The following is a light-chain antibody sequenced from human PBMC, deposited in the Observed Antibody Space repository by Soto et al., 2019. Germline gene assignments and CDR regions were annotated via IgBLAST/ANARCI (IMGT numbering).Light chain of an antibody. CDR2: GAS. CDR1: QSVSSN. J-gene: IGKJ1*01. CDR3: QQYNNWPPA. Sequence: EIVMTQSPATLSVSPGERATLSCRASQSVSSNFAWYQQKPGQAPRLLISGASTRATGIPARFSGSGSGTAFTLTISSLQSEDFAVYYCQQYNNWPPAFGQGTKVEIK. V-gene: IGKV3-15*01.